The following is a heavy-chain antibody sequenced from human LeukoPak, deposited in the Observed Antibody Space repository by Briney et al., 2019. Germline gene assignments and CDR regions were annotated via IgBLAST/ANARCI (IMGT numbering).Heavy chain of an antibody. J-gene: IGHJ4*02. Sequence: SETLSLTCAVYGGSFSGHYWSWIRQTPGKGLEWIGEINHSGSTNYNPSLKSRVTISVDTSKKQFPLQLTSVTAADTTIYYCARVTVGALDYWGQGTLVTVSS. V-gene: IGHV4-34*01. CDR3: ARVTVGALDY. CDR2: INHSGST. CDR1: GGSFSGHY. D-gene: IGHD1-26*01.